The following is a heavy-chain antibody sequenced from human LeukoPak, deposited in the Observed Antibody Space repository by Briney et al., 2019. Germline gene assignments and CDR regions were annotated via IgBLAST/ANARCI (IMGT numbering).Heavy chain of an antibody. J-gene: IGHJ4*02. CDR1: GFXXXSYA. CDR3: AKGVGGYSYGVFDY. V-gene: IGHV3-23*01. D-gene: IGHD5-18*01. Sequence: PGGSLRLSCAASGFXXXSYAMSWVRQAPXXXLXWVSAISGSGGSTYYADSVKGRFTISRDNSKNTLYLQMNSLRAEDTAVYYCAKGVGGYSYGVFDYWGRGTLVTVSS. CDR2: ISGSGGST.